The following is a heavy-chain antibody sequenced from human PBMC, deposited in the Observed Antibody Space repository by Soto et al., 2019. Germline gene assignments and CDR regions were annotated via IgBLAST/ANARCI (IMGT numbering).Heavy chain of an antibody. Sequence: GASVKVSCKASGYSFSNFGISWVRQAPGQGLEWMGWITAFNSNTRYAQTFQGRVTMTTDTSTKTAYMELRSLTSDDKAVYYCARDRKLVGAVRALDLWGQGTQLTVSS. CDR3: ARDRKLVGAVRALDL. J-gene: IGHJ4*02. D-gene: IGHD1-26*01. CDR1: GYSFSNFG. CDR2: ITAFNSNT. V-gene: IGHV1-18*01.